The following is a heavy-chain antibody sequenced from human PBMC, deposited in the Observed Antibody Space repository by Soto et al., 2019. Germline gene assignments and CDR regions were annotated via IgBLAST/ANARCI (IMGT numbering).Heavy chain of an antibody. V-gene: IGHV3-30-3*01. J-gene: IGHJ5*02. CDR2: ISYDGSSK. Sequence: GGSLRLSCAASGFTFNNYAMHWVRQAPGKGLEWVAVISYDGSSKTYADSVKGRFTISRDTSKNTLSLQMNSLRAEDTAVYYCARDQDEGVGATSWFDPWGQGTLVTVSS. CDR1: GFTFNNYA. CDR3: ARDQDEGVGATSWFDP. D-gene: IGHD1-26*01.